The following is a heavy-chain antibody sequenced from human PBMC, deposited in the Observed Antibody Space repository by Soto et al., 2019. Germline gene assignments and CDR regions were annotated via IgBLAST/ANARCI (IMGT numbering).Heavy chain of an antibody. CDR3: ARRGNWGYGYFDY. Sequence: ASVKVSCKASGYTFTSYGISWVRQAPGQGLEWMGWISAYNGNTNYAQKLQGRVTMNTDTSTSTAYMELRSLRSDETAVYYCARRGNWGYGYFDYWGQGNLVTVSS. J-gene: IGHJ4*02. V-gene: IGHV1-18*04. D-gene: IGHD7-27*01. CDR1: GYTFTSYG. CDR2: ISAYNGNT.